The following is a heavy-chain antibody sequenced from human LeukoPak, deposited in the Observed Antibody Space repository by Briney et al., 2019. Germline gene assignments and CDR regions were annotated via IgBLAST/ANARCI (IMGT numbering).Heavy chain of an antibody. CDR3: ARKDYGSGKFDS. D-gene: IGHD3-10*01. CDR1: GGSIRSSYW. J-gene: IGHJ4*02. V-gene: IGHV4-4*02. CDR2: IYHSGST. Sequence: PSGTLSLTCAVSGGSIRSSYWWSWVRQPPGKGLEWIGEIYHSGSTNYNPSLKSRVTTSVDKSNNQFSLKLSSVTAADTAVYYCARKDYGSGKFDSRGQGTLVTVSS.